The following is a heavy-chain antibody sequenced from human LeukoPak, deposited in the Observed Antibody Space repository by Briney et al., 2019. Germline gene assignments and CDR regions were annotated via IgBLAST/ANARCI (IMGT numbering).Heavy chain of an antibody. CDR2: INPNSGGT. D-gene: IGHD6-19*01. Sequence: ASVKVSCKASGYTFTGYYMHWVRQAPGQGLEWMGWINPNSGGTNYAQKFQGRVTMTRDTSISTAYMELSRLRSDDTAVYYCARDDSRFGSSGWYYYYYGMDVWGQGTTVTVSS. CDR3: ARDDSRFGSSGWYYYYYGMDV. V-gene: IGHV1-2*02. J-gene: IGHJ6*02. CDR1: GYTFTGYY.